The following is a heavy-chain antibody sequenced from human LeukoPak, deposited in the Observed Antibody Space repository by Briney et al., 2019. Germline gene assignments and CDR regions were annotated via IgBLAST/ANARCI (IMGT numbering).Heavy chain of an antibody. D-gene: IGHD4-17*01. CDR1: GGSISSYY. Sequence: SETLSLTCTVSGGSISSYYWSWIRQPAGKGLEWIGRIYTSGSTNYNPSLKSRVTMSVDTSKNQFSLKLSSVTAADTAVYYCARGVDDYGDYALYYFDYWGQGTLVIVSS. V-gene: IGHV4-4*07. CDR3: ARGVDDYGDYALYYFDY. J-gene: IGHJ4*02. CDR2: IYTSGST.